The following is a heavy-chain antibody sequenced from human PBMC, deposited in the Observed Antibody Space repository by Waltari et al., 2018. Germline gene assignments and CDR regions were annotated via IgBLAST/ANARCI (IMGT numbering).Heavy chain of an antibody. CDR3: ARSIAAAGTYGYFQH. V-gene: IGHV4-31*03. D-gene: IGHD6-13*01. Sequence: QVQLQESGPGLVKPSQTLSLTCTVSGGSISSGGYYWSWIRQHPGKGLEWIGYIYYSGSTYYNPSRKSRVTISVDTSKNQFSLKLSSVTAADTAVYYCARSIAAAGTYGYFQHWGQGTLVTVSS. CDR2: IYYSGST. J-gene: IGHJ1*01. CDR1: GGSISSGGYY.